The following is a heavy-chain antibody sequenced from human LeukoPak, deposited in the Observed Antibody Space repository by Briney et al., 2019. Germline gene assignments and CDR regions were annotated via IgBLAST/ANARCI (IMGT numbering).Heavy chain of an antibody. J-gene: IGHJ4*02. CDR2: ISSGSGYI. V-gene: IGHV3-21*04. D-gene: IGHD3-9*01. Sequence: GESLRLSCAASGFTCNSYSLNWVRQAPGRGLQCVSYISSGSGYIYCAGSGKGRFTISRDNAKNSLYLQMNSLRAEDTAVYYCASPGYDILTPLDYWGQGTLVTVFS. CDR1: GFTCNSYS. CDR3: ASPGYDILTPLDY.